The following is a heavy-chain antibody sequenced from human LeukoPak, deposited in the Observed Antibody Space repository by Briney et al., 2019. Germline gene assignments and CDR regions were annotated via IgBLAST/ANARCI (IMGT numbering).Heavy chain of an antibody. D-gene: IGHD1-26*01. J-gene: IGHJ3*02. CDR2: IWYDGSNK. Sequence: GGSLRLSCAASGFTFSSYGMHWVRQAPGKGLEWVAVIWYDGSNKYYADSVKGRFTISRDNSKNTLYLQMNSLRAEDTAVYYCGREGRGAKGNAFDIWGQGTMVTVSS. CDR1: GFTFSSYG. V-gene: IGHV3-33*01. CDR3: GREGRGAKGNAFDI.